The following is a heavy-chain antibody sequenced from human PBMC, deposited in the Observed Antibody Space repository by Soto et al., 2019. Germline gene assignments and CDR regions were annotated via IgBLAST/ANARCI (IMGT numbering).Heavy chain of an antibody. CDR1: GGSFSGYY. CDR2: INHSGST. CDR3: VSHRNYIVVSGSFFDY. D-gene: IGHD6-19*01. Sequence: SETLSLTCAVYGGSFSGYYWSWIRQPPGKGLEWIGEINHSGSTNYNPSLKSRVTISVDTSKNQFSLKLTSVTAADTAVYFCVSHRNYIVVSGSFFDYWSQGTLVTAPQ. V-gene: IGHV4-34*01. J-gene: IGHJ4*02.